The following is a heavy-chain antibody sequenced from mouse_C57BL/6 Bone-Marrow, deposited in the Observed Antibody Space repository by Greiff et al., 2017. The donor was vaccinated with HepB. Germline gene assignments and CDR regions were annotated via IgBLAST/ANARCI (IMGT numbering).Heavy chain of an antibody. V-gene: IGHV1-69*01. CDR3: ARERGLEGAFDY. CDR1: GYTFTSYW. J-gene: IGHJ2*01. Sequence: VKLQQPGAELVMPGASVKLSCKASGYTFTSYWMHWVKQRPGQGLEWIGEIDPSDSYTNYNQKFKGKSTLTVDKSSSTAYMQLSSLTSEDSAVYYGARERGLEGAFDYWGQGTTLTVSS. D-gene: IGHD3-3*01. CDR2: IDPSDSYT.